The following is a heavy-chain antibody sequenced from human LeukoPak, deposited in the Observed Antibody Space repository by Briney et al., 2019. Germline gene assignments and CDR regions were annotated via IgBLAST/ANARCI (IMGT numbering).Heavy chain of an antibody. V-gene: IGHV3-30*19. D-gene: IGHD3-22*01. CDR3: ARGSLYYDSSALDY. CDR2: ISYDGSNK. J-gene: IGHJ4*02. CDR1: GFTFSSYG. Sequence: GGSLRLSCAASGFTFSSYGMHWVRQAPGKGLEWVAVISYDGSNKYYADSVKGRFTISRDNSKNTLYLQMNSLRAEDTAVYYCARGSLYYDSSALDYWGQGTLVTVSS.